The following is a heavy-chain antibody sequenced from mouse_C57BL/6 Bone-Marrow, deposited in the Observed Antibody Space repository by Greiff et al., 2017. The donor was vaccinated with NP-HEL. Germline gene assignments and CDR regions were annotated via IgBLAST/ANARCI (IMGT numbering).Heavy chain of an antibody. CDR3: ARRSPDYGSSDVGFAY. J-gene: IGHJ3*01. Sequence: QVQLQQSGPGLVQPSQSLSITCTVSGFSLTSYGVHWVRQSPGKGLEWLGVIWSGGSTDYNAAFISRLSISKDNPKSQVFFKMNSLQADDTAIYYCARRSPDYGSSDVGFAYWGQGTLVTVSA. CDR1: GFSLTSYG. V-gene: IGHV2-2*01. CDR2: IWSGGST. D-gene: IGHD1-1*01.